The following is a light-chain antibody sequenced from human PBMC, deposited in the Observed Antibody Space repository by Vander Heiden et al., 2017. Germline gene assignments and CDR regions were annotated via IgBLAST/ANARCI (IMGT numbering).Light chain of an antibody. CDR3: QQRSNWPT. V-gene: IGKV3-11*01. Sequence: IVSTHTPATLSLSPGARATLACRASQSVSSYLAWYQRNPGQAPRLLIYDASNGATGIPARFSGSWSGTDFTLTISSLEPEDFAVYYCQQRSNWPTFGQGTKLEIK. CDR2: DAS. J-gene: IGKJ2*01. CDR1: QSVSSY.